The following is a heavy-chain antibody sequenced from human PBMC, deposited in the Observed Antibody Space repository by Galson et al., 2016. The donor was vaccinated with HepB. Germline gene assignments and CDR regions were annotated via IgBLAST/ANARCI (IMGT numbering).Heavy chain of an antibody. V-gene: IGHV3-48*02. J-gene: IGHJ4*01. D-gene: IGHD3-16*01. Sequence: SLRLSCAASGFTFSSYSMNWVRQAPGKGLEWVSYISSSSSTLYYADSVKGRITISRDNAKNSVSRQMNSRRDEDTAVYYCARESRAYVWGSFLPVEEGWGDFDYWGQGTLVTVSS. CDR3: ARESRAYVWGSFLPVEEGWGDFDY. CDR2: ISSSSSTL. CDR1: GFTFSSYS.